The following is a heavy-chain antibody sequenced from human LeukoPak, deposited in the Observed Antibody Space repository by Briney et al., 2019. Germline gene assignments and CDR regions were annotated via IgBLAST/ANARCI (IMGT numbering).Heavy chain of an antibody. CDR1: GGSISSYY. J-gene: IGHJ3*02. CDR3: ARSGYSYGADAVDI. D-gene: IGHD5-18*01. V-gene: IGHV4-59*01. CDR2: VYYSGST. Sequence: NPSETLSLTCTVSGGSISSYYWSWIRQPPGKGLEWIGYVYYSGSTNYNPSLKSRVTISVDTSKKQFSLKLSSVTAADTAVYYCARSGYSYGADAVDIWGQGTMVTVSS.